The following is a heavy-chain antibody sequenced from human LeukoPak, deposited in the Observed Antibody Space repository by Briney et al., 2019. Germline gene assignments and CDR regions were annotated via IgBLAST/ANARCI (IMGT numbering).Heavy chain of an antibody. V-gene: IGHV3-23*01. J-gene: IGHJ4*02. Sequence: GGSLRLSCAASGFTFSYYGMHWVRQAPGKGLEWVSAISGSGGSTYYADSVKGRFTISRDNSKNTLYLQMNSLRAEDTAVYYCAKDYYGSGSNYFDYWGQGTLVTVSS. D-gene: IGHD3-10*01. CDR2: ISGSGGST. CDR3: AKDYYGSGSNYFDY. CDR1: GFTFSYYG.